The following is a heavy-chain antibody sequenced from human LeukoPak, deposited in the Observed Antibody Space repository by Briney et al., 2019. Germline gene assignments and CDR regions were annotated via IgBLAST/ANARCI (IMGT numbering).Heavy chain of an antibody. CDR2: IYSSGST. Sequence: SETLSLTCTVSGASINSYYWSWIRQPPGKGLEWIGYIYSSGSTNYNPSLKSRVTISVDTPNNQFSLNLRSVTAADTAVYYCVRGPYGASISNWFDPWGQGLLVTVSS. CDR3: VRGPYGASISNWFDP. V-gene: IGHV4-59*01. J-gene: IGHJ5*02. CDR1: GASINSYY. D-gene: IGHD4/OR15-4a*01.